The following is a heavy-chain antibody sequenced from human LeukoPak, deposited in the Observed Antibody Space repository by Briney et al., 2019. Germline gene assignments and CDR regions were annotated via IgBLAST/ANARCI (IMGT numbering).Heavy chain of an antibody. J-gene: IGHJ4*02. CDR2: ISSSSSYI. D-gene: IGHD3-16*01. Sequence: GGSLRLSCAASGFTFSSYSMNWVRQAPGKGLEWVSSISSSSSYIYYADSVKGRFTISRDNAKNSLYLQRNSRRAEDTDVYYCARAAFNYYFDYWGQGTLVTVSS. CDR1: GFTFSSYS. CDR3: ARAAFNYYFDY. V-gene: IGHV3-21*01.